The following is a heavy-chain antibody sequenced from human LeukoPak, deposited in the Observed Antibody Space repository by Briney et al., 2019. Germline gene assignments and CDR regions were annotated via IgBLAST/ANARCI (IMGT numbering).Heavy chain of an antibody. D-gene: IGHD4-17*01. CDR3: AGSKMTTVYKWFDP. CDR2: IYYSGST. V-gene: IGHV4-59*01. Sequence: SETLSLTCTVSGGSISSYYWSWIRQPPGKGLEWIGYIYYSGSTNYNPSLKSRVTISVDTSKNQFSLKLSSVTAADTAVYYCAGSKMTTVYKWFDPWGQGTLVTVSS. CDR1: GGSISSYY. J-gene: IGHJ5*02.